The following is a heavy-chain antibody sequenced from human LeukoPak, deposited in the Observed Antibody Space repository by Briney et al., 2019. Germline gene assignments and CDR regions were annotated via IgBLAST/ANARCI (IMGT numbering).Heavy chain of an antibody. V-gene: IGHV1-46*01. CDR1: GYTFTSYY. J-gene: IGHJ6*03. CDR3: ARDGIQNRVYYYYYMDV. D-gene: IGHD5-18*01. Sequence: ASVEVSCKASGYTFTSYYMHWVRQAPAQGLEWMGIINPSGGSTSYAQKFQGRVTMTRDMSTSTVYMELSSLRSEDTAVYYCARDGIQNRVYYYYYMDVWGKGTTVTVSS. CDR2: INPSGGST.